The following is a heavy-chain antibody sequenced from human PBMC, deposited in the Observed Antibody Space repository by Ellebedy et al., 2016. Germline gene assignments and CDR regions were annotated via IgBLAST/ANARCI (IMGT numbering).Heavy chain of an antibody. CDR2: IYYSGST. CDR1: GGSISSSSYY. D-gene: IGHD5-24*01. V-gene: IGHV4-39*02. CDR3: AREGDGYNSYFDY. Sequence: GSLRLXXTVSGGSISSSSYYWGWIRQPPGKGLEWIGSIYYSGSTYYNPSLKSRVTISVDTSKNQFSLKLSSVTAADTAVYYCAREGDGYNSYFDYWGQGTLVTVSS. J-gene: IGHJ4*02.